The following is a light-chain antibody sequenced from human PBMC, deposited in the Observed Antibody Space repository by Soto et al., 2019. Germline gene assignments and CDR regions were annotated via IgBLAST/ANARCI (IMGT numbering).Light chain of an antibody. CDR1: SSNIGSNT. CDR3: AAWDDSLNGWV. Sequence: QSVLTQPPSASGTPGQRVTISCSGSSSNIGSNTVNWYQQFPGTAPKLLIYSNNQRSSGVPDRFSGSKSGTSASLAISGLQSEDEADYHCAAWDDSLNGWVFGGGTKLTVL. V-gene: IGLV1-44*01. J-gene: IGLJ3*02. CDR2: SNN.